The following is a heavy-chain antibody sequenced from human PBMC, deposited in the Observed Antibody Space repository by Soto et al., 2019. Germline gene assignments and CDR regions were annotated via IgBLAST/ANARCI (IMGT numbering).Heavy chain of an antibody. J-gene: IGHJ4*02. CDR1: GFTFSSYG. CDR2: IWYDGSNK. V-gene: IGHV3-33*01. D-gene: IGHD3-9*01. Sequence: PGGSLILSCAASGFTFSSYGMHWVRQAPGKGLEWVAVIWYDGSNKYYADSVKGRFTISRDNSKNTLYLQMNSLRAEDTAVYYCARDWRYRLRYFDWLLDPSFDYWGQGTLVTVSS. CDR3: ARDWRYRLRYFDWLLDPSFDY.